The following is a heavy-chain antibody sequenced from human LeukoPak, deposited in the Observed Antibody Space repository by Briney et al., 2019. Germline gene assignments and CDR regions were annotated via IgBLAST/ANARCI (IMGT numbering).Heavy chain of an antibody. D-gene: IGHD2-2*01. CDR2: RNPNSGNT. CDR3: ARATICSSTSCYYYMDV. V-gene: IGHV1-8*01. Sequence: GASVTVSFKASGYTFTSYDFNGVRQPTGQGLAWMGWRNPNSGNTGYAQKCQGRVTMTRNTSISTAYMELSSLRSEDTAVYYCARATICSSTSCYYYMDVWGKGTTVTVSS. CDR1: GYTFTSYD. J-gene: IGHJ6*03.